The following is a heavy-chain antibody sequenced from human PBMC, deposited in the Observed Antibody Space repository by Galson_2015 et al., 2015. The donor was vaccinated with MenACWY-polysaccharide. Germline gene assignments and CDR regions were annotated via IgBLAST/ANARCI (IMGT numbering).Heavy chain of an antibody. CDR1: GFTFSKFP. CDR2: ISYDGDRQ. Sequence: SLRLSCAASGFTFSKFPMHWVRQAPGKGLEWVAPISYDGDRQYYVDSVKGRFTVSRDNSKNTVYLQMDSLRTEDSAVYFCARDGYSFGYYSDLWGQGTLVTVS. D-gene: IGHD5-18*01. V-gene: IGHV3-30*03. CDR3: ARDGYSFGYYSDL. J-gene: IGHJ4*02.